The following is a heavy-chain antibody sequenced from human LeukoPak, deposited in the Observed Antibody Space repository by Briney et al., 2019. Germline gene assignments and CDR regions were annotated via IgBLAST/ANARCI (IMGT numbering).Heavy chain of an antibody. V-gene: IGHV1-18*01. D-gene: IGHD4-17*01. CDR3: AKHRPAHFGDIFHLDN. CDR2: ISAYNGNT. CDR1: GYTFTSYG. Sequence: ASVKVSCKASGYTFTSYGISWVRQAPGQGLEWMGWISAYNGNTNYAQKLQGRVTMTTATSPSTANMGLRTLRSAATAVYSCAKHRPAHFGDIFHLDNWGQGTLVTVSS. J-gene: IGHJ4*02.